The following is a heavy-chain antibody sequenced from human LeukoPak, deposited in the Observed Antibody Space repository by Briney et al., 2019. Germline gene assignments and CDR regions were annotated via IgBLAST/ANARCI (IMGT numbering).Heavy chain of an antibody. J-gene: IGHJ6*03. CDR2: ISSSGSTI. CDR1: GFTFSSYE. CDR3: ARDPYSGSYGPYYYYYMDV. V-gene: IGHV3-48*03. D-gene: IGHD1-26*01. Sequence: LAGGSLRLSCAASGFTFSSYEMNWVRQAPGKGLEWVSYISSSGSTIYYADSVKGRFTISRDNAKNSLYLQMDSLRVEDTAVYYCARDPYSGSYGPYYYYYMDVWGEGTTVTISS.